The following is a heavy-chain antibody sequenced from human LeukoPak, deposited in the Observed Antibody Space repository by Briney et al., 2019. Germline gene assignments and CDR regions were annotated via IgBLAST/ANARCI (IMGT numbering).Heavy chain of an antibody. J-gene: IGHJ4*02. CDR3: AKDDTWLQYGN. CDR1: GFTFSSHG. CDR2: ISPNGVIT. Sequence: GGSLRLSCAASGFTFSSHGMNWVRQAPGKGLEWVSGISPNGVITYYADSVKGRFTISRDNSKGTVYLQMNSLRPEDTAVYYCAKDDTWLQYGNWGRGTLVTVSS. D-gene: IGHD5-24*01. V-gene: IGHV3-23*01.